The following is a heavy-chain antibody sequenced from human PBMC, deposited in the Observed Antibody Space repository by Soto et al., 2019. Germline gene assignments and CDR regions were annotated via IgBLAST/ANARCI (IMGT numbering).Heavy chain of an antibody. Sequence: EVRLVESGGGLIQPGGSLRLSCAASGFTFSSYSMNWVRQAPGKGLEWVSYISSSGSTMYYADSVKGRFTISRDNAKNSLYLQMNSLRAEDTAVYYCARDRGYCSSTSCYGPGDFDDWCQGTLVTVSS. V-gene: IGHV3-48*01. J-gene: IGHJ4*02. CDR2: ISSSGSTM. CDR1: GFTFSSYS. CDR3: ARDRGYCSSTSCYGPGDFDD. D-gene: IGHD2-2*01.